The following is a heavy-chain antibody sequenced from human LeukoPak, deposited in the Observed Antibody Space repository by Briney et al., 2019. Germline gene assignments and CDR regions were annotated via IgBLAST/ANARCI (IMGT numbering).Heavy chain of an antibody. CDR2: INAGNVNA. D-gene: IGHD1-1*01. CDR3: ARPYTTVLDFDH. J-gene: IGHJ4*02. V-gene: IGHV1-3*01. CDR1: GYTFTNYA. Sequence: ASVKVSCKASGYTFTNYAMHWVRQAPGQRLEWMGWINAGNVNAKCSQKFQGRVTITRDTSANTVYMELSSLRSEDTAVYYCARPYTTVLDFDHWGQGTLVTVSS.